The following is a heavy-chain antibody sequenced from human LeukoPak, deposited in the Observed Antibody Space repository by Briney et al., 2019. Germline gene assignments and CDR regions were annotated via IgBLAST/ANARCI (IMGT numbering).Heavy chain of an antibody. Sequence: GGSLRLSRAASGFTFSSYEMNWVRQAPGKGLEWVSYISSSGSTIYYADSVKGRFTISRDNAKNSLYLQMNSLRAEDTAVYYCVREYYDSSGYYCFDYWGQGTLVTVSS. V-gene: IGHV3-48*03. CDR1: GFTFSSYE. CDR2: ISSSGSTI. D-gene: IGHD3-22*01. CDR3: VREYYDSSGYYCFDY. J-gene: IGHJ4*02.